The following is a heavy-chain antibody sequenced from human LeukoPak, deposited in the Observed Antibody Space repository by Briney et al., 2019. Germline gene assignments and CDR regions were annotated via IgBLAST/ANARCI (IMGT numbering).Heavy chain of an antibody. D-gene: IGHD3-22*01. J-gene: IGHJ5*02. CDR2: ISSSSTTI. CDR3: ARVGRYYYDSRGYDR. CDR1: GFIFSSDL. Sequence: AGALSLSCAASGFIFSSDLISWGRHPPRGGLEWASYISSSSTTIYYEDAVKGRFTNSRENAKDTLYLQMNSLRAEDTAVLYCARVGRYYYDSRGYDRWGQGTLVTVSS. V-gene: IGHV3-48*04.